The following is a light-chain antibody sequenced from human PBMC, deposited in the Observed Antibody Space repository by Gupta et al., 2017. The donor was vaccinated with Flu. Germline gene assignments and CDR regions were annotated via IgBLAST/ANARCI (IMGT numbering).Light chain of an antibody. Sequence: ELVMTQPPATLSVSPGERATLSCRASQSISSNLAWYRQKPGQAPRLLIYGASTRATGIPARFSGSGSGTEFTLTISSLQSEDFAVYYCQQYNNWPRGTFGQGTKVEIK. J-gene: IGKJ1*01. CDR1: QSISSN. CDR3: QQYNNWPRGT. V-gene: IGKV3-15*01. CDR2: GAS.